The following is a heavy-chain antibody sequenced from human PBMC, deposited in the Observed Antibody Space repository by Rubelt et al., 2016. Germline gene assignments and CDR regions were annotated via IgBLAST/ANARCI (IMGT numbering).Heavy chain of an antibody. CDR1: GYTFTSYY. CDR3: ARERDDYGDY. J-gene: IGHJ4*02. CDR2: INLSGGST. V-gene: IGHV1-46*01. Sequence: QVQLVQSGAEVKKPGASVKVSCQASGYTFTSYYMHLVRQAPGPRLEGLGFINLSGGSTSYAKKFQGRVTMTRDTSTSTVYMELSSLRSEDTAVYYCARERDDYGDYWGQGTLVTVSS. D-gene: IGHD5-24*01.